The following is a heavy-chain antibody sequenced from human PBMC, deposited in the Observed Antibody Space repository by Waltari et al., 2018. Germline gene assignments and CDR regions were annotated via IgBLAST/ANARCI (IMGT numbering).Heavy chain of an antibody. D-gene: IGHD3-10*01. CDR3: ARGLLYYYGSGSYPDY. V-gene: IGHV1-3*01. CDR2: INAGNGNT. Sequence: QVQLVQSGAEVKKPGASVKVSCKASGYTFTSYAMHWVRQAPGQRLEWMGWINAGNGNTKYSQKFQGRGTITRDTSASTAYMELSSLRSEDTAVYYCARGLLYYYGSGSYPDYWGQGTLVTVSS. CDR1: GYTFTSYA. J-gene: IGHJ4*02.